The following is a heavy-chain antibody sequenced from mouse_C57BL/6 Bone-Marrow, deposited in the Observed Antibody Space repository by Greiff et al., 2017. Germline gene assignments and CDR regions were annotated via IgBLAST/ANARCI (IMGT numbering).Heavy chain of an antibody. D-gene: IGHD5-5*01. V-gene: IGHV1-81*01. CDR3: ARALPHWYFDV. Sequence: LEESGAELARPGASVKLSCKASGYTFTSYGISWVKQRTGQGLEWIGEIYPRSGNTYYNEKFKGKATLTADKSSSTAYMELRSLTSEDAAVYFCARALPHWYFDVWGTGTTVTVSS. CDR1: GYTFTSYG. CDR2: IYPRSGNT. J-gene: IGHJ1*03.